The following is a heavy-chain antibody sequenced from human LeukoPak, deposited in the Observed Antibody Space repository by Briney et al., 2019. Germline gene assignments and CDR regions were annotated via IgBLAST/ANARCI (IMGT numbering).Heavy chain of an antibody. J-gene: IGHJ6*03. Sequence: SETLSLTCSVSGASISSDYWSWIRQPPGKGLEWIGYIYYSGSTNYNPSLKSRVTISVDTSKNQFSLKLSSVTAADTAVYYCARAPKGTYGDPVDYYYYMDVWGKGTTVTVSS. CDR1: GASISSDY. D-gene: IGHD4-17*01. V-gene: IGHV4-59*01. CDR2: IYYSGST. CDR3: ARAPKGTYGDPVDYYYYMDV.